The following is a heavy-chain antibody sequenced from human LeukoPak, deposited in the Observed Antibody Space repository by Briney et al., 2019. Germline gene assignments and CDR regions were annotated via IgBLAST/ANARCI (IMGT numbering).Heavy chain of an antibody. Sequence: SETLSLTCTVSGYSINSGYFWGWVRQPPGKGPEWIGSIFHTGDVYYNPSLRSRVTLSIDTSRNQVSLKVTSVTAADTAVYYCARALRYFDWARNDAFDIWGQGTMVTVSS. V-gene: IGHV4-38-2*02. CDR1: GYSINSGYF. J-gene: IGHJ3*02. CDR3: ARALRYFDWARNDAFDI. CDR2: IFHTGDV. D-gene: IGHD3-9*01.